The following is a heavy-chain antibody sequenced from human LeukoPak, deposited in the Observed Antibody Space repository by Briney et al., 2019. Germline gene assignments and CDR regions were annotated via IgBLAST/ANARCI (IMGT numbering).Heavy chain of an antibody. CDR1: GYSIGSGYY. D-gene: IGHD2-15*01. CDR2: IYHSGST. V-gene: IGHV4-38-2*02. CDR3: ARFALGVVAATH. J-gene: IGHJ4*02. Sequence: SETLPLTCTVSGYSIGSGYYWGWIRQPPGKGLEWIGSIYHSGSTYYNPSLKSRVTISVDTSKNQFSLKLSSVTAADTAVYYCARFALGVVAATHWGQGTLVTVSS.